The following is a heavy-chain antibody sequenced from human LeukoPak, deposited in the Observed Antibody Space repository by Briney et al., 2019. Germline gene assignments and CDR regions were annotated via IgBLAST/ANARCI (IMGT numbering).Heavy chain of an antibody. CDR3: ARADYGDYGGADH. V-gene: IGHV3-30-3*01. Sequence: TGGSLRLSCAASGFTFSSYAMHWVRQAPGKGLEWVAVISYDGSNKYYADSVKGRFTISRDNSKNTLYLQMNSLRAEDTAVYYCARADYGDYGGADHWGQGTLVTVST. J-gene: IGHJ4*02. CDR2: ISYDGSNK. D-gene: IGHD4-17*01. CDR1: GFTFSSYA.